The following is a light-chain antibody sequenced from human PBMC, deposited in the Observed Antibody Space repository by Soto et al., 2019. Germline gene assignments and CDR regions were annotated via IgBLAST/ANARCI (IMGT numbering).Light chain of an antibody. J-gene: IGLJ3*02. CDR1: SSNIGNNY. CDR2: ENN. CDR3: GTWDSSVSWL. V-gene: IGLV1-51*02. Sequence: QSVLTQPPSVSAAPGQRVTISCSGSSSNIGNNYVSWYQQLPGTAPKLLIYENNKRPSGIPARFSGSKSGTSATLGITGLQTGDEADYYCGTWDSSVSWLFGGGTKLTVL.